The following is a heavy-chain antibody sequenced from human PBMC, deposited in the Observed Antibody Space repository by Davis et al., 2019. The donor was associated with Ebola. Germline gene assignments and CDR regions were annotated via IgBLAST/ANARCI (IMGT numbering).Heavy chain of an antibody. CDR2: ISGSGGST. D-gene: IGHD3-10*01. J-gene: IGHJ5*02. Sequence: GGSLRLSCADSVITFSSYAMTWVRQAPGKGLEWVSAISGSGGSTYYADSVKGRFTISRDNSKNTLYLQMNSLRAEDTAVYYCARRQSPLWFGELGFEGGFDPWGQGTLVTVSS. V-gene: IGHV3-23*01. CDR3: ARRQSPLWFGELGFEGGFDP. CDR1: VITFSSYA.